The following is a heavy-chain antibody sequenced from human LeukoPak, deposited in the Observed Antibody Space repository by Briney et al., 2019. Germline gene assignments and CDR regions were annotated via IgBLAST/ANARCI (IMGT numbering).Heavy chain of an antibody. CDR3: AKGRGQWLAAINY. D-gene: IGHD6-19*01. CDR1: GFIFSNYA. CDR2: FSGSGGST. J-gene: IGHJ4*02. Sequence: GGSLRLSCAASGFIFSNYAMSWVRQAPGKGLEWGSAFSGSGGSTDYADSVKGRFTISRDNSKNTLYLQMNSLRAEDTAVYYCAKGRGQWLAAINYWGQGTLVTVSS. V-gene: IGHV3-23*01.